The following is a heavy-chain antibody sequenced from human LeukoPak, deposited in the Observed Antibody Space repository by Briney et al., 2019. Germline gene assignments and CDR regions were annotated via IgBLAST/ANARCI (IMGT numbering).Heavy chain of an antibody. CDR1: GGPINTYY. Sequence: SETLSLTCTVSGGPINTYYWSWIRQPPGKGLEWIGYLHSSGTTNYNPSLKTRVTISIDTSKNQLTLKLTSVTAADTAVYYCARNGYIYGFDFWGQGTLLTVSS. V-gene: IGHV4-4*08. CDR2: LHSSGTT. D-gene: IGHD5-18*01. CDR3: ARNGYIYGFDF. J-gene: IGHJ4*02.